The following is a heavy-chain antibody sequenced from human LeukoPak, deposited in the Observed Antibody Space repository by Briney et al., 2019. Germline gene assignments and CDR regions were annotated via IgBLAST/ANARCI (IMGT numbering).Heavy chain of an antibody. V-gene: IGHV5-51*01. Sequence: GESLKISCKGSGYSFTSYWIGWVRQMPGKGLEWMGIIYPGDSDTRYSPSFQGQVTISADKSIATAYLQWSSLKASDTAMYYCARRVGMATIGSGAFDIWDQGTMVTVSS. CDR2: IYPGDSDT. J-gene: IGHJ3*02. CDR3: ARRVGMATIGSGAFDI. CDR1: GYSFTSYW. D-gene: IGHD5-24*01.